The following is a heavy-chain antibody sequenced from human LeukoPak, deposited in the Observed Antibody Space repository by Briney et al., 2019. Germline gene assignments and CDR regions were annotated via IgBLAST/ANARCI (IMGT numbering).Heavy chain of an antibody. J-gene: IGHJ4*02. CDR2: IHYSGNT. CDR1: GVSISSSHSY. D-gene: IGHD3-10*01. Sequence: PSETLSLTCTVSGVSISSSHSYWGWIRQPPGKGREWIGSIHYSGNTYYNASLKSQVSISLDTAKNQFSLKLTSVTAADTAVYYCARGPNYASGSYDNEVFDYWGQGTLVTVSS. V-gene: IGHV4-39*01. CDR3: ARGPNYASGSYDNEVFDY.